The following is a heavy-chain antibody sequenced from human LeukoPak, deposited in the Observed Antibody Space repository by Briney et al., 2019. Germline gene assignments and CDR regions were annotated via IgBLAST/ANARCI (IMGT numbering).Heavy chain of an antibody. V-gene: IGHV4-59*08. D-gene: IGHD4-17*01. Sequence: SETLSLTCTVSGGSISSYYWSWIRRPPGKGLEWIGYIYYSGSTNYNPSLKSRVTISVDTSKNQFSLKLSSVTAADTAVYYCARRGPVTTPCYYYYMDVWGKGTTVTVSS. CDR2: IYYSGST. CDR3: ARRGPVTTPCYYYYMDV. CDR1: GGSISSYY. J-gene: IGHJ6*03.